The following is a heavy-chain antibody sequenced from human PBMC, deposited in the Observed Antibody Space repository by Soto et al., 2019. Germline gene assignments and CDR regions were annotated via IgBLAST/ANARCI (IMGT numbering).Heavy chain of an antibody. D-gene: IGHD4-17*01. V-gene: IGHV1-3*01. CDR1: GYTFTSYA. CDR3: ARVLRAYGDYRRPSD. J-gene: IGHJ4*02. Sequence: ASVKVSCKASGYTFTSYAMHWERQAPGQRLEWMGWINAGNGNTKYSQKFQGRVTITRDTSASTAYMELSSLRSEDTAVYYCARVLRAYGDYRRPSDWGQGTLVTVSS. CDR2: INAGNGNT.